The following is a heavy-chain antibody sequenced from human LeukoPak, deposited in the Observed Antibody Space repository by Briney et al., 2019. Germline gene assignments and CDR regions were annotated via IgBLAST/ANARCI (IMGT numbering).Heavy chain of an antibody. CDR1: GGSISSGDYY. CDR2: ISSSGNTNSYT. J-gene: IGHJ4*02. Sequence: LSLTCTVSGGSISSGDYYWSWIRQAPGKGLEWVSYISSSGNTNSYTNYADSVKGRFTISRDNAKNSLYLQMNSLTAEDTAVYYCARRFCTTTSCSPFYFDYWGQGTLVTVSS. D-gene: IGHD2-2*01. CDR3: ARRFCTTTSCSPFYFDY. V-gene: IGHV3-11*03.